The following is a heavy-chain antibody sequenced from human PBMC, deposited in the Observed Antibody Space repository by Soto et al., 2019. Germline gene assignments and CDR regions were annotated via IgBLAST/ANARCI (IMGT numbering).Heavy chain of an antibody. J-gene: IGHJ3*02. Sequence: EVQLVESGGGLVQPGGSLRLSCAATGFIFSSYWLSWVRQAPGKGLEWVANIKQDGSEKYYVDSAKGRFTISRDNAKNSLHLQMNSRRAEDTAVYYCARGFNSALDIWGQGKMVTVSS. CDR3: ARGFNSALDI. V-gene: IGHV3-7*01. CDR2: IKQDGSEK. CDR1: GFIFSSYW.